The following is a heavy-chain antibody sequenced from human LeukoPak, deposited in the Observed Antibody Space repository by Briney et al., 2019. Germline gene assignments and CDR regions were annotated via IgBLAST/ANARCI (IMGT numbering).Heavy chain of an antibody. V-gene: IGHV1-69*10. Sequence: SVKVSCKASGGTFSSYAISWVRQAPGQGLEWMGGIIPIFGIANYAQKFQGRVTITADKSTSTAYMELSSLRSEDTAVYYCARDRENSGSYYRDWGQGTLVTVSS. D-gene: IGHD1-26*01. CDR3: ARDRENSGSYYRD. CDR1: GGTFSSYA. CDR2: IIPIFGIA. J-gene: IGHJ4*02.